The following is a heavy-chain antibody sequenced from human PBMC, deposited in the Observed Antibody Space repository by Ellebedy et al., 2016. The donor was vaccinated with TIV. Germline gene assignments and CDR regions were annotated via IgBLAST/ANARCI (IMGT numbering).Heavy chain of an antibody. D-gene: IGHD6-13*01. Sequence: GESLKISCKGFGYSFTNYWIAWVRQMPGKGLEWMGIIYPGDSDTRYSPSFQGQVTISVDKSMSTAYLQWGSLKASDTAMYYCATSAFYSRWYYFDYWGQGTLVTVSS. CDR1: GYSFTNYW. J-gene: IGHJ4*02. CDR2: IYPGDSDT. CDR3: ATSAFYSRWYYFDY. V-gene: IGHV5-51*01.